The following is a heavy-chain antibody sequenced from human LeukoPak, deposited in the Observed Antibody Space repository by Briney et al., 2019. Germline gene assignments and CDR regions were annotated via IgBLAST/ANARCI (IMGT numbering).Heavy chain of an antibody. CDR1: GYSISSGYY. CDR3: ARQSGSYYGHAFDI. V-gene: IGHV4-38-2*01. CDR2: IYHSGST. J-gene: IGHJ3*02. Sequence: SETLSLTCAVSGYSISSGYYWGWIRPPPGKGLEWIGSIYHSGSTYYNPSLKRRVTISVDTSKNQFSLKLSSVTAADTAVYYCARQSGSYYGHAFDIWGQGTMVTVSS. D-gene: IGHD1-26*01.